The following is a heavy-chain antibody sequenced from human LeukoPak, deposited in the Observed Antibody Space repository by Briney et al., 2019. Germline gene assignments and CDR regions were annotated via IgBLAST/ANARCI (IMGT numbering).Heavy chain of an antibody. Sequence: GGSLRLSCAASGFTFSSYAMSWVRQAPGKGLEWVSSISSTSTYTYYPDSVKGRFTISRDNAQNSLYLQMNSLRAEDTAVYYCVRDLEYSSSTVSGRSFDYWGQGTLVTVSS. J-gene: IGHJ4*02. V-gene: IGHV3-21*01. D-gene: IGHD6-6*01. CDR3: VRDLEYSSSTVSGRSFDY. CDR2: ISSTSTYT. CDR1: GFTFSSYA.